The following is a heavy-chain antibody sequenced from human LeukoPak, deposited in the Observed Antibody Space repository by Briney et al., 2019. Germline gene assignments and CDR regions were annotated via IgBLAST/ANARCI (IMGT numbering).Heavy chain of an antibody. CDR1: GFTVSSNY. J-gene: IGHJ3*02. CDR2: IYSGGST. Sequence: GGSLRLSCAASGFTVSSNYMSWVRQAPGKGLGWVSVIYSGGSTYYADSVKGRFTISRDNSKNTLYLQMNSLRAEDTAVYYCASTNYYDSSGYSPAFDIWGQGTMVTVSS. D-gene: IGHD3-22*01. CDR3: ASTNYYDSSGYSPAFDI. V-gene: IGHV3-53*01.